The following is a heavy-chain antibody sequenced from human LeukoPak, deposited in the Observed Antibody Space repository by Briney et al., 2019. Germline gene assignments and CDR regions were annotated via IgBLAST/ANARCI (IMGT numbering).Heavy chain of an antibody. CDR1: GFTVSSSY. Sequence: GGSLRLSCAASGFTVSSSYMTWVRQAPGKGLEWVSVIYSGGSTHYAGSVKGRFTISRDNSKNTLYLQMNSLRAEDTAVYYCAKDRNYDILTGYYSGFDYWGQGTLVTVSS. V-gene: IGHV3-53*01. D-gene: IGHD3-9*01. J-gene: IGHJ4*02. CDR3: AKDRNYDILTGYYSGFDY. CDR2: IYSGGST.